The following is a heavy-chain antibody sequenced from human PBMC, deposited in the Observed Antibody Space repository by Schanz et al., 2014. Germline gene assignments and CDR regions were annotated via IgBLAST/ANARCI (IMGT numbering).Heavy chain of an antibody. D-gene: IGHD2-15*01. CDR2: ISPSSSYI. Sequence: EVQLVESGGGLVRPGDSLRLSCAASGFTFSSYNINWVRQAPGKGLEYISSISPSSSYIYYADSVKGRFTISRDNATTSLYLQMNSLRAEDAAVYYCARVELSVYYYAMDVWGQGTTVTVS. CDR1: GFTFSSYN. CDR3: ARVELSVYYYAMDV. J-gene: IGHJ6*02. V-gene: IGHV3-21*02.